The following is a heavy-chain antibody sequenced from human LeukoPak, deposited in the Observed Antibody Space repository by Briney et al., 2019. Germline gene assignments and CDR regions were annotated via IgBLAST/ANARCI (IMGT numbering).Heavy chain of an antibody. Sequence: ASVKVSCKASGYTFTGYYMHWVRQAPGQGLEWMGWINPNSGGTNYAQKFQGRVTMTRDTSISTAYMELSRLRSDDTAVYYCAGGREWLPDYYYYYMDVWGKGTTVTVSS. CDR3: AGGREWLPDYYYYYMDV. CDR2: INPNSGGT. CDR1: GYTFTGYY. V-gene: IGHV1-2*02. J-gene: IGHJ6*03. D-gene: IGHD5-24*01.